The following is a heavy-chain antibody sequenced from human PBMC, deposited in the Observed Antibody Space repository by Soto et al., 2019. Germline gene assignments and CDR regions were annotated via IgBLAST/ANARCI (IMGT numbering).Heavy chain of an antibody. CDR1: GYTFTSYG. CDR2: ISAYNGNT. D-gene: IGHD3-3*01. CDR3: ASHPIFGVVMDWFDP. J-gene: IGHJ5*02. V-gene: IGHV1-18*01. Sequence: QVQLVQSGAEVKKPGASVKVSCKASGYTFTSYGISWVRQAPGQGLEWMGWISAYNGNTNYAQKLQGRVTMTTDTTTSTAYKEVRSLRSDDTAVYYCASHPIFGVVMDWFDPWGQGTLVTVYS.